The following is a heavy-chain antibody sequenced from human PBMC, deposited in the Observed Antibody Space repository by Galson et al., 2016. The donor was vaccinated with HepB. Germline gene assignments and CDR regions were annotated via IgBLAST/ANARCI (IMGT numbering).Heavy chain of an antibody. Sequence: QSGAEVKQPGASVKVSCKASGYTFTNYAMHWVRQAPGQRLEWMGWINAGNGNTKYSQKFQGRVTITRDTSASTAYMDLSSLRSEDTAVYYCARLSWLVVIPAAMSFDYGMDVWGQGTTVTVSS. V-gene: IGHV1-3*01. D-gene: IGHD2-2*01. CDR1: GYTFTNYA. J-gene: IGHJ6*02. CDR2: INAGNGNT. CDR3: ARLSWLVVIPAAMSFDYGMDV.